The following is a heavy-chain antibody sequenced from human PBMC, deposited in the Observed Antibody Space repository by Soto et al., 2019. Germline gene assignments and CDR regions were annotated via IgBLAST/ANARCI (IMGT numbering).Heavy chain of an antibody. J-gene: IGHJ4*01. CDR3: AKDSAYYSSRGFDY. Sequence: GSLRLSCVASGLIFNNYAMSWVRQATGKGLEWVSAIIGSGGSTYYADSVKGRFTISRDNSKNTLYLQMDSLRAEDTAVDYCAKDSAYYSSRGFDYWGQGTLVTVSS. CDR2: IIGSGGST. CDR1: GLIFNNYA. D-gene: IGHD3-22*01. V-gene: IGHV3-23*01.